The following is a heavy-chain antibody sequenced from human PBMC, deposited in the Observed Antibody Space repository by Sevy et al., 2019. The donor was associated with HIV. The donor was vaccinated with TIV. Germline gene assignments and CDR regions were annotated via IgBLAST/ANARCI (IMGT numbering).Heavy chain of an antibody. Sequence: GGSLRLSCATSGFTFGDYCMSWVRQAPGKGLEWISFFKSKAHGGTAENAASVKDRFTISRDHSKGIVYLQMNNLKTEDTAVYFCTRWSGSQSIFDYWGQGTLVTVSS. J-gene: IGHJ4*02. CDR1: GFTFGDYC. D-gene: IGHD1-26*01. CDR2: FKSKAHGGTA. CDR3: TRWSGSQSIFDY. V-gene: IGHV3-49*04.